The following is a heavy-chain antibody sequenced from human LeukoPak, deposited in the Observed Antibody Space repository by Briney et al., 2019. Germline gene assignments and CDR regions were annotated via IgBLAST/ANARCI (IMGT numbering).Heavy chain of an antibody. V-gene: IGHV1-24*01. CDR3: ATSQWLVPWYY. D-gene: IGHD6-19*01. Sequence: GASVKVSCKVSGYTLTELSMHWVRQAPGKGLEWMGGFDPEDGETIYAQKFQGRVTMTEGTSTDTAYMELSSLRSEDTAVYYCATSQWLVPWYYWGQGTLVTVSS. CDR1: GYTLTELS. J-gene: IGHJ4*02. CDR2: FDPEDGET.